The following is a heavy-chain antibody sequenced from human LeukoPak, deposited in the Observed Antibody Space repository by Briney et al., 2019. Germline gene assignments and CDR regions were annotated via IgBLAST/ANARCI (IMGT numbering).Heavy chain of an antibody. CDR3: ARRPIVGVPAPIDY. Sequence: GASMKVSCKASGYTFADYYIHWVRQAPGQGLEWMGLINPNTGGTNYAQKFQGRVTMTRDTSITTAYMELSRLRSDDTAVYYCARRPIVGVPAPIDYWGQGNLVTVSS. CDR1: GYTFADYY. D-gene: IGHD2-2*01. J-gene: IGHJ4*02. CDR2: INPNTGGT. V-gene: IGHV1-2*02.